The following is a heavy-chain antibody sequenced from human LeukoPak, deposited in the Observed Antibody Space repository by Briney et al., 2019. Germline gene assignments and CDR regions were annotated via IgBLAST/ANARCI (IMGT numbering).Heavy chain of an antibody. J-gene: IGHJ6*02. CDR3: AADRGLGQYYYYGMDV. V-gene: IGHV1-58*02. CDR1: GFTFTSSA. CDR2: IVVGSGNT. Sequence: VASVKVSFKASGFTFTSSAMQWVRQARGQGLEWIGWIVVGSGNTNYAQKFQERVTITRDISTSTAYMQLSSLRSEDTAVYYCAADRGLGQYYYYGMDVWGQGTTVTVSS. D-gene: IGHD7-27*01.